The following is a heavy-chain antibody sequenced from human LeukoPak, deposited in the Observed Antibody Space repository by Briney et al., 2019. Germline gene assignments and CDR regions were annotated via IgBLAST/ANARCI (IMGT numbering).Heavy chain of an antibody. CDR3: ARSEHSSSSFDY. CDR2: ISSSSTHI. D-gene: IGHD6-6*01. V-gene: IGHV3-21*01. J-gene: IGHJ4*02. Sequence: PGGSLRLSCAASGFTLSSYSMNWVRQAPGKGLEWVSYISSSSTHIYYADSVKGRFTISRDNARNSLYLQMNSLRAEDTAIYYCARSEHSSSSFDYWGQGNLVTVSS. CDR1: GFTLSSYS.